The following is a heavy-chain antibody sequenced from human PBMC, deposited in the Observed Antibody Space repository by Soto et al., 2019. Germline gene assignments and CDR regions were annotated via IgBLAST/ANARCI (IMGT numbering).Heavy chain of an antibody. CDR1: GFTFSDYY. CDR2: ISSSGSTI. D-gene: IGHD2-15*01. CDR3: ARDGFGDCSGGSCYSNAFDI. Sequence: GGSLRLSCAASGFTFSDYYMSWIRQAPGKGLEWVSYISSSGSTIYYADSVKGRFTISRDNAKNSLYLQMNSLRAEDTAVYYCARDGFGDCSGGSCYSNAFDIWGQGTMVTVSS. J-gene: IGHJ3*02. V-gene: IGHV3-11*01.